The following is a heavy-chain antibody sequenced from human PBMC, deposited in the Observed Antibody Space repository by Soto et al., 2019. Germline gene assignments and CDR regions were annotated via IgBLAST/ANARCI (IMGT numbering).Heavy chain of an antibody. CDR1: GGSISSGGYS. Sequence: SETLSLTCAVSGGSISSGGYSWSWIRQPPGKGLEWIGYIYHSGSTYYNPSLKSRVTISVDTSKNQFSLKLSSVTAADTAVYFCARGGDGHTTSFFDYWGRGTLVTVSS. J-gene: IGHJ4*02. D-gene: IGHD2-8*01. CDR2: IYHSGST. CDR3: ARGGDGHTTSFFDY. V-gene: IGHV4-30-2*01.